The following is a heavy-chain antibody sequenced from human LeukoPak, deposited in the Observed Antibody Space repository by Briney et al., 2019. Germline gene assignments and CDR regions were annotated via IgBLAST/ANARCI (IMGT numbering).Heavy chain of an antibody. D-gene: IGHD3-22*01. V-gene: IGHV3-23*01. Sequence: GGSLTLSCQASGFTFYMYAMSWVRQAPGKGLEWVASMCGTAGCTFYSDSVKGRFTISRDNSKNVLYLGMKSLTAEDTAIYYCAKDRPNFHENSGHYYRRDGDSWGQGTLVTVSS. CDR3: AKDRPNFHENSGHYYRRDGDS. CDR1: GFTFYMYA. CDR2: MCGTAGCT. J-gene: IGHJ5*01.